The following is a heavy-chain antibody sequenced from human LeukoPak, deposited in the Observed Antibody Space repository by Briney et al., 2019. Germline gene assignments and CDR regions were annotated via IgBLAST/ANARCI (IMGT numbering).Heavy chain of an antibody. CDR3: ARDQGYVTGTTEYYFDY. Sequence: GGSLRLSCAASGFTFSSYAMHWVRQAPGKGLEWVAVISYDGSNKYYADSVKGRFTISRDNSKNTLYLQMNSLRAEDTAVYYCARDQGYVTGTTEYYFDYWGQGTLVTVSS. CDR1: GFTFSSYA. J-gene: IGHJ4*02. V-gene: IGHV3-30-3*01. D-gene: IGHD1-7*01. CDR2: ISYDGSNK.